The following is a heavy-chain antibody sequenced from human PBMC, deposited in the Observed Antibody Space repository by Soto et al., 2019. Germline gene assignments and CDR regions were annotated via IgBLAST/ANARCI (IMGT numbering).Heavy chain of an antibody. CDR1: GGSISSGGYS. CDR3: ARGNLEWSTHQQNWFDP. Sequence: PSETLSLTCAVSGGSISSGGYSWSWIRQPPGKGLEWIGYIYHSGSTYYNPSLKSRVTISVDRSKNQFSLKLSSVTAADTAVYYCARGNLEWSTHQQNWFDPWGQGTLVTVSS. V-gene: IGHV4-30-2*01. D-gene: IGHD3-3*01. J-gene: IGHJ5*02. CDR2: IYHSGST.